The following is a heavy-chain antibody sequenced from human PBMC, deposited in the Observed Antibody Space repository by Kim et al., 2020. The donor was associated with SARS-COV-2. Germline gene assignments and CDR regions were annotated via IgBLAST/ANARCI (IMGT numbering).Heavy chain of an antibody. Sequence: NPSLKSRVTISEDTSKNQFSLKLTSVTAADTAVYYCARLPDYFGSGAFDYWGQGTLVTVSS. J-gene: IGHJ4*02. D-gene: IGHD3-10*01. V-gene: IGHV4-39*01. CDR3: ARLPDYFGSGAFDY.